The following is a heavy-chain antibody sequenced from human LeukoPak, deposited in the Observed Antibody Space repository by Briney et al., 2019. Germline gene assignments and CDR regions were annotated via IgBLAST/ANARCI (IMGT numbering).Heavy chain of an antibody. CDR2: IFGADKNTT. CDR1: GFPFSSYA. V-gene: IGHV3-23*01. CDR3: AKRNTMVRGGPCFDY. J-gene: IGHJ4*02. D-gene: IGHD3-10*01. Sequence: GGSLRLSCAASGFPFSSYAMNWVRQAPGKGLEWVSIIFGADKNTTYYADPVKGRFTVSRDNSKNTLDLQMTDLRPEDTAIYYCAKRNTMVRGGPCFDYWGQGILVAVSS.